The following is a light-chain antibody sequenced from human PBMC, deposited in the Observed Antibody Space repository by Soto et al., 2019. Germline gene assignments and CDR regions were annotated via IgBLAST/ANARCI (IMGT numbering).Light chain of an antibody. Sequence: QSVLTQPPSASGTPGQTISISCSGSTSNIGSNYVYWYQQLPGTAPKLLIYSNNERPSGVPDRFSGSKSGTLASLAISGLRSEDEADYYCASWDDSLSGLVFGGGTKLTVL. V-gene: IGLV1-47*02. CDR1: TSNIGSNY. CDR3: ASWDDSLSGLV. J-gene: IGLJ2*01. CDR2: SNN.